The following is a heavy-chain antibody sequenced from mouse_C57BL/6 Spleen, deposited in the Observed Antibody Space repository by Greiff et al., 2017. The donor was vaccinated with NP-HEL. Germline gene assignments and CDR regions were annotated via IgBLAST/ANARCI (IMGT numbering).Heavy chain of an antibody. CDR2: IYPRSGNT. CDR3: AREGDYDYDGAMDY. J-gene: IGHJ4*01. V-gene: IGHV1-81*01. CDR1: GYTFTSYG. Sequence: QVQLQQSGAELARPGASVKLSCKASGYTFTSYGISWVKQRTGQGLEWIGEIYPRSGNTYYNEKFKGKATLTADKSSSTAYMELRSLTSEDSAVYFCAREGDYDYDGAMDYWGQGTSVTVSS. D-gene: IGHD2-4*01.